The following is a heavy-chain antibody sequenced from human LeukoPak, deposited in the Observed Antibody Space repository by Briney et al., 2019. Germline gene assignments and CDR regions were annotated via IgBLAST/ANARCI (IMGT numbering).Heavy chain of an antibody. J-gene: IGHJ3*02. CDR2: IYSGGST. Sequence: GGSLRLSCAASEFSVGSNYMTWVRQAPGKGLEWVSLIYSGGSTYYADSVKGRFTISRDNSKNTLYLHMNSLRAEDTAVYYCARDMSPWETRNPDAFDIWGQGTMVTVSS. V-gene: IGHV3-53*01. CDR1: EFSVGSNY. CDR3: ARDMSPWETRNPDAFDI. D-gene: IGHD1-14*01.